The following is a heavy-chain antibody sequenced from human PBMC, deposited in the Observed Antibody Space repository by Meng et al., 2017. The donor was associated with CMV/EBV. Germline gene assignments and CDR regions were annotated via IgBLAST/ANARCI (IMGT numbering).Heavy chain of an antibody. CDR1: GFTFSSYD. J-gene: IGHJ5*02. CDR3: ARGVRGLLGWFDP. D-gene: IGHD2-15*01. V-gene: IGHV3-13*01. Sequence: GGSLRLSCAASGFTFSSYDMHWVRQATGKGLEWVSAIGTAGDTYYPGSVKGRFTISRKNAKNSLYLQMNSLRAGDTAVYYCARGVRGLLGWFDPWGQGTLVTVSS. CDR2: IGTAGDT.